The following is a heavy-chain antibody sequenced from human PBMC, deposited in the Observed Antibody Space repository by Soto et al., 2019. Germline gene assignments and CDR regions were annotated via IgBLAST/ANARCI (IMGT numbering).Heavy chain of an antibody. CDR3: SGGSSWYVDY. J-gene: IGHJ4*02. Sequence: EVQLVESGGGLVKPGGSLRLSCAASGFTFSSYSMNWVRQAPGKGLEWVSSISSSSSYIYYADSVKGRFTISRDNAKNSLYLQMNSLGAEDTAVYYCSGGSSWYVDYWGQGTLVTVSS. V-gene: IGHV3-21*01. CDR2: ISSSSSYI. CDR1: GFTFSSYS. D-gene: IGHD6-13*01.